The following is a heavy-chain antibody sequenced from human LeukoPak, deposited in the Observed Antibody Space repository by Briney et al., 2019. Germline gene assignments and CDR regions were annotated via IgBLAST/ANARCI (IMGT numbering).Heavy chain of an antibody. CDR1: GFSFSSYA. D-gene: IGHD6-13*01. CDR3: AKVSWANYFDY. Sequence: GGSLRLSCAASGFSFSSYAMSWVGQAPGKWLEWVSAISGSGGNTYYADSVRGRFTISRDNSKNTLYLQMNSLRAEDTAIYYCAKVSWANYFDYWGQGTLVTVSS. V-gene: IGHV3-23*01. CDR2: ISGSGGNT. J-gene: IGHJ4*02.